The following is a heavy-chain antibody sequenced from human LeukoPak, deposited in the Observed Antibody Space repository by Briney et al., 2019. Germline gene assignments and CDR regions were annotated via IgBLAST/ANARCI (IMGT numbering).Heavy chain of an antibody. D-gene: IGHD6-19*01. V-gene: IGHV3-33*01. Sequence: GGSLRLSCAASGFTFSSYGMHWVRQAPGKGLEWVAVIWYDGSNKYYADSVKGRFTISRDNSKNTLYLQMNSLRAEDTAVYYRARGTRSSGLNYWGQGTLVTVSS. CDR2: IWYDGSNK. CDR3: ARGTRSSGLNY. CDR1: GFTFSSYG. J-gene: IGHJ4*02.